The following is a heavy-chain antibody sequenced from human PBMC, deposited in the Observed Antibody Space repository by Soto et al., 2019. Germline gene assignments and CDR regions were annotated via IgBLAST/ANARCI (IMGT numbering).Heavy chain of an antibody. CDR3: ARPGGNYGAKNWFDP. D-gene: IGHD4-17*01. Sequence: ASVKVSCKASGYTFTSYYMHWVRQAPGQGLEWMGIINPSGGSTSYAQKFQGRVTMTRDTSTSTVYMELSSLRSEDTAVYDCARPGGNYGAKNWFDPRGQGNLVTVS. CDR1: GYTFTSYY. V-gene: IGHV1-46*03. J-gene: IGHJ5*02. CDR2: INPSGGST.